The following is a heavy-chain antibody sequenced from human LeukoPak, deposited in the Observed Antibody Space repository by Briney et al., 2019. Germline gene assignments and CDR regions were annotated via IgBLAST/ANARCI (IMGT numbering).Heavy chain of an antibody. CDR1: GGSIGSDNYY. Sequence: SETLSLTCTVSGGSIGSDNYYWSWIRQPAGKALEWIGRIYTSGSTNYNPSLKSRVTISIDTSKNRFSLELTSVIAADTAVYYCARTSGWYNCFDPWGQGTLVTVPS. D-gene: IGHD6-19*01. CDR2: IYTSGST. CDR3: ARTSGWYNCFDP. V-gene: IGHV4-61*02. J-gene: IGHJ5*02.